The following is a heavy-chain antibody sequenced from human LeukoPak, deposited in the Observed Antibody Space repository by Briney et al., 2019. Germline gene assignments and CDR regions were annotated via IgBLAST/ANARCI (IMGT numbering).Heavy chain of an antibody. D-gene: IGHD3-10*01. CDR2: ISYDGSNK. J-gene: IGHJ4*02. CDR1: GFTFSSYG. Sequence: PGRSLRHSCAASGFTFSSYGMHWVRQAPGKGLEWVAVISYDGSNKYYADSVKGRFTISRDNSKNTLYLQMNSLRAEDTAVYYCAKPSSGSYYKAPLFDYWGQGTLVTVSS. CDR3: AKPSSGSYYKAPLFDY. V-gene: IGHV3-30*18.